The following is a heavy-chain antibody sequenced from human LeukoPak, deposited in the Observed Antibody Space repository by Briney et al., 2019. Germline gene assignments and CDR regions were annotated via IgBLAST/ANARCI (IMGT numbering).Heavy chain of an antibody. Sequence: GGSLRLSCATSGFTFSSYGMHWVRQAPGKGLEWVAVLWNDGRSTNYADSVKGRFSISRDNSKKTLYLQMNSLRVEDTAVYYCARESYYDSSGYYPPDYWGQGTLVTVSS. V-gene: IGHV3-33*01. CDR2: LWNDGRST. CDR1: GFTFSSYG. CDR3: ARESYYDSSGYYPPDY. D-gene: IGHD3-22*01. J-gene: IGHJ4*02.